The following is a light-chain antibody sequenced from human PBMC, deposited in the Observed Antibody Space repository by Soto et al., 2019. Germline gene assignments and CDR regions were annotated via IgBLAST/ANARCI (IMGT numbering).Light chain of an antibody. J-gene: IGLJ3*02. CDR1: SSDVGGYTY. CDR2: DVS. Sequence: QSALTQPSSVSGSPGQSVTISCTGTSSDVGGYTYVSWYQQHPGKAPKLMIYDVSKRPSGVPDRFSGSKSGNTASLTISGLLAEDEADYYCCSYAGSFTWVFGGGTKLTVL. CDR3: CSYAGSFTWV. V-gene: IGLV2-11*01.